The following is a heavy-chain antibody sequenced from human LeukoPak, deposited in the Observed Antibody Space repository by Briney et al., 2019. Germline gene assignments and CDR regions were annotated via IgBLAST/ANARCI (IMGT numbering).Heavy chain of an antibody. CDR3: ARDLGGYSSSSTGY. CDR2: ISSSSSYI. D-gene: IGHD6-6*01. J-gene: IGHJ4*02. Sequence: AGGSLRLSCAASGFTFSSYSMNWVRQPPGKRLEWGSSISSSSSYIYYADSVKGRFTISRDNAKSSLYLEMNSLRAEDTAAYYCARDLGGYSSSSTGYWGQGTLVIVSS. V-gene: IGHV3-21*01. CDR1: GFTFSSYS.